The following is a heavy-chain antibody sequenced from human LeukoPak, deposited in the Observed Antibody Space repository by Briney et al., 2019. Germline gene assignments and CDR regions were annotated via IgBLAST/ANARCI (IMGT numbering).Heavy chain of an antibody. CDR1: GFTFSSYW. Sequence: GGSLRLSCAASGFTFSSYWMSWVRQAPGKGLEWVANIKQDGSEKYYVDSVKGRFTISRDNAKNSLYLQMNSLRAEDTAVYYCASLIYDFWSAYPYYFDYWGQGTLVTVSS. CDR2: IKQDGSEK. J-gene: IGHJ4*02. CDR3: ASLIYDFWSAYPYYFDY. D-gene: IGHD3-3*01. V-gene: IGHV3-7*01.